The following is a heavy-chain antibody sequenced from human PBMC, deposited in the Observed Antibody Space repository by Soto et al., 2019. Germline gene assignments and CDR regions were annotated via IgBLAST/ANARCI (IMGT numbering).Heavy chain of an antibody. Sequence: QVQLVESGGGVVQPGRSLRLSCAASGFTFSSYAMHWVRQAPGKGLEWVAIISYDGSNKYYADSVKGRFTISRDNSKNTQYLQMNSLRAEDTAVYYCAKGGYSYGYSFDQWGQGTLVPVPS. CDR1: GFTFSSYA. V-gene: IGHV3-30-3*01. CDR2: ISYDGSNK. D-gene: IGHD5-18*01. CDR3: AKGGYSYGYSFDQ. J-gene: IGHJ4*02.